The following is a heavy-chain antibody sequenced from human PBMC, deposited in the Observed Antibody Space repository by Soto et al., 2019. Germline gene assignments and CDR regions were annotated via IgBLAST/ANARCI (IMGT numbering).Heavy chain of an antibody. D-gene: IGHD1-7*01. V-gene: IGHV6-1*01. J-gene: IGHJ6*02. CDR1: GDSVSSKSA. CDR2: TYYRSEWYI. Sequence: SQTRSLTCAISGDSVSSKSAWNWIRQSPSRGLEWLGRTYYRSEWYIDYAVSVKSRITINPDTSKNQVSLQLNSVTPEDTAVYYCAREGTTDGMDVWGRGTTVTVSS. CDR3: AREGTTDGMDV.